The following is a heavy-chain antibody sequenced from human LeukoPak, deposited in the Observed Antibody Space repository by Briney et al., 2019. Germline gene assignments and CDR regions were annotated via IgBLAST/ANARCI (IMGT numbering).Heavy chain of an antibody. CDR1: GGSISSSSYY. D-gene: IGHD6-13*01. CDR3: ARFNPAAGSFCFDY. V-gene: IGHV4-39*01. J-gene: IGHJ4*02. Sequence: SETLSLTCTVSGGSISSSSYYWGWIRQLPGKGLEWIGNIYYSGSTYYNPSLKSRVTISVDTSKKQFSLKLSSVTAADTAVFYCARFNPAAGSFCFDYWGQGTLVTVSS. CDR2: IYYSGST.